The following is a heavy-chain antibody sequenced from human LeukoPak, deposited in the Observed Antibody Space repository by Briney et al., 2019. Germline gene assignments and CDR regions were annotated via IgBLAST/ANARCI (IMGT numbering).Heavy chain of an antibody. CDR2: INAYNGST. Sequence: ASVKVSCKASGYTFTNYGISWVRQAPGQGLEWMGWINAYNGSTNYVQNFQGRVTMTTDTSTSTAYMELRSLRSDDTAVYYCGRDVRTSWYYFDYWGQGTLVTVSS. V-gene: IGHV1-18*01. D-gene: IGHD3-10*02. CDR1: GYTFTNYG. CDR3: GRDVRTSWYYFDY. J-gene: IGHJ4*01.